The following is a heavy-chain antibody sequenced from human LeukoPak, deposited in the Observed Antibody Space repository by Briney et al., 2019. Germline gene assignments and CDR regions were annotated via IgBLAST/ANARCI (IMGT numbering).Heavy chain of an antibody. CDR1: GYSISSGYY. Sequence: PSETLSLTCTVSGYSISSGYYWGWIRQPPGKGLEWIGSIYHSGSTYYNPSLKSRVTISVDTSKNQFSLKLSSVTAADTAVYYCARADYDFWSGYGTMDVWGKGTTVTVSS. CDR3: ARADYDFWSGYGTMDV. CDR2: IYHSGST. V-gene: IGHV4-38-2*02. D-gene: IGHD3-3*01. J-gene: IGHJ6*03.